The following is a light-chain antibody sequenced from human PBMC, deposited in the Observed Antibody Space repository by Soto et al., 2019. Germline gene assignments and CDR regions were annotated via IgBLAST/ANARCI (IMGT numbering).Light chain of an antibody. CDR3: QQYHSRWT. CDR2: KAS. Sequence: DIPMTQSPSTLSASVGDRVTITCRASQTIDTWLAWYQQKPGKAPNLLIYKASTLQSGVPSRFSGSGSGTXXXXXXXSLQPDDFATYYCQQYHSRWTFGQGTKVEIK. J-gene: IGKJ1*01. V-gene: IGKV1-5*03. CDR1: QTIDTW.